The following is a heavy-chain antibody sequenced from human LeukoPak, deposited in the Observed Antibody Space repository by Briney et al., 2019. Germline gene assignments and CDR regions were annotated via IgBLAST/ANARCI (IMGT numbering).Heavy chain of an antibody. D-gene: IGHD7-27*01. V-gene: IGHV3-7*03. CDR1: GFTFSNYW. Sequence: GGSLRLSCAASGFTFSNYWMSWVRQAPGKGLEWVANIKVDGSEKYYLDSVKGRFTISRDNAKNSVYLQMNSLRTEDTAVYYCVRDPNWGNDHWGQGILVTVSS. CDR3: VRDPNWGNDH. CDR2: IKVDGSEK. J-gene: IGHJ4*02.